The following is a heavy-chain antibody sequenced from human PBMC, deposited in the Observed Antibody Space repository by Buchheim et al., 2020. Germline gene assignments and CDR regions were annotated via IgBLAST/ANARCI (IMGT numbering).Heavy chain of an antibody. V-gene: IGHV3-7*01. CDR1: GFTFTASW. Sequence: EVQLVASGGGLVQPGESLRLSCAASGFTFTASWMAWVRQAPGRGLEWVATINGDGSQLYYEDSVKGRFTISRDNGKESLYLQMNSLRVDDTAVYYCADLDVYWGQGT. CDR2: INGDGSQL. J-gene: IGHJ4*02. CDR3: ADLDVY.